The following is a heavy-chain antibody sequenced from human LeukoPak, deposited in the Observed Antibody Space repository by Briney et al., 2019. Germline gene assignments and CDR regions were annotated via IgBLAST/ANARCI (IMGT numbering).Heavy chain of an antibody. CDR2: MNPNSGNT. J-gene: IGHJ4*02. V-gene: IGHV1-8*03. D-gene: IGHD2-2*01. Sequence: ASVKVSCKASGYTFTSYDINWVRQATGQGLEWMGWMNPNSGNTGYAQKFQGRVTITRNTSKSTAYMELSSLRSEDTAVYYCARGRRVIGYCSSTSCPGDFDYWGQGTLVTVSS. CDR1: GYTFTSYD. CDR3: ARGRRVIGYCSSTSCPGDFDY.